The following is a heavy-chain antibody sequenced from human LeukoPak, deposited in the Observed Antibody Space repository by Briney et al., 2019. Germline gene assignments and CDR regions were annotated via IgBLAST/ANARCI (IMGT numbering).Heavy chain of an antibody. V-gene: IGHV3-74*01. CDR3: ASSTYYYDSSGYYSYYFDY. CDR1: GFTFSSYW. CDR2: INSDGSST. J-gene: IGHJ4*02. D-gene: IGHD3-22*01. Sequence: GGSLRLSCAASGFTFSSYWMHWVRQAPGKGLVWVSRINSDGSSTSYADSVKGRFTISRDNAKNTLYLQMNSLRAEDTAVYYCASSTYYYDSSGYYSYYFDYWGQGTLVTVSS.